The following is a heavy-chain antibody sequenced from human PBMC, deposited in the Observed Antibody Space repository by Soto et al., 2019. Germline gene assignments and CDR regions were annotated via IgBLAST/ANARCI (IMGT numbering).Heavy chain of an antibody. Sequence: SETLSLTCTVSGGSISSSSYYWGWIRQPPGKGLEWIGSIYYSGSTYYNPSLKSRVTISVDTSKNQFSLKLSSVTAADTAVYYCASTVSTYYYYYMDVWGKGTTVTVSS. J-gene: IGHJ6*03. CDR2: IYYSGST. CDR3: ASTVSTYYYYYMDV. CDR1: GGSISSSSYY. D-gene: IGHD3-16*01. V-gene: IGHV4-39*01.